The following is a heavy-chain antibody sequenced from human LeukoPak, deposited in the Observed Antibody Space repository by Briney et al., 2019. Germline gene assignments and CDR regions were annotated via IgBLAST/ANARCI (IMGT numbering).Heavy chain of an antibody. CDR2: INPREGNT. Sequence: GASVKVSCKASGYTFTSYYMHWVRQAPGQGLEWMGIINPREGNTNYAQKLRGRVTMTRDTSTSTVYMELSSLRSEDTAVYYCARELSGGYFDYWGRGILVTVSS. V-gene: IGHV1-46*01. J-gene: IGHJ4*02. CDR3: ARELSGGYFDY. CDR1: GYTFTSYY. D-gene: IGHD2/OR15-2a*01.